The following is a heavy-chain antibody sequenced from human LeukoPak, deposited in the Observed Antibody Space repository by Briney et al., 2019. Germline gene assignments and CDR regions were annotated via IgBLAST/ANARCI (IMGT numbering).Heavy chain of an antibody. Sequence: GESLKISCKGSGYSFTSYWIGWVRPMPGKGLGWVGIIYPGDSDTRYSPSFQGQVTISADKSISTAYLQWSSLKASDTAMYYCARHGRDGYNYVIRDYWGQGTLVTVSS. V-gene: IGHV5-51*01. CDR3: ARHGRDGYNYVIRDY. CDR1: GYSFTSYW. J-gene: IGHJ4*02. CDR2: IYPGDSDT. D-gene: IGHD5-24*01.